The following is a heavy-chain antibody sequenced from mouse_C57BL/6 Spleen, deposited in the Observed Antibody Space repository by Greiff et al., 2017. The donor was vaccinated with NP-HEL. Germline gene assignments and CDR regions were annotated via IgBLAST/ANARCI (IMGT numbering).Heavy chain of an antibody. V-gene: IGHV1-50*01. J-gene: IGHJ2*01. CDR3: ARRGTTVVFDY. CDR2: IDPSDSYT. Sequence: VQLQQPGAELVKPGASVKLSCKASGYTFTSYWMQWVKQRPGQGLEWIGEIDPSDSYTNYNQKFKGKATLTVDTSSSTAYMQLSSLTSEDSAVYYCARRGTTVVFDYWGQGTTLTVSS. CDR1: GYTFTSYW. D-gene: IGHD1-1*01.